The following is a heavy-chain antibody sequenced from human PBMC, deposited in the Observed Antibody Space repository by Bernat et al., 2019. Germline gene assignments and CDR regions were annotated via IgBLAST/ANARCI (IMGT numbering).Heavy chain of an antibody. J-gene: IGHJ5*02. D-gene: IGHD1-26*01. Sequence: EVQLVESGGGLVQPGGSLRLSCAASGFTFSSYWMHWVRQAPGKGLVWVSRINSDGSSTSYADSVKGRFTISRGNAKNTLYLQMNSLRAEDTAVYYCARDGGNYWGWFDPWGQGTLVTVSS. CDR2: INSDGSST. CDR1: GFTFSSYW. V-gene: IGHV3-74*01. CDR3: ARDGGNYWGWFDP.